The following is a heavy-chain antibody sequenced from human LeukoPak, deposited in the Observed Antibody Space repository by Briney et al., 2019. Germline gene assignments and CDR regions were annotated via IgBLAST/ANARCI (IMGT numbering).Heavy chain of an antibody. CDR2: IIPILGTA. CDR1: GGTFSSYA. D-gene: IGHD5-12*01. CDR3: ARGMVATIPYWDYYYYMDV. J-gene: IGHJ6*03. Sequence: GASVKVSCKASGGTFSSYAISWVRQAPGQGLEWMGRIIPILGTANYAQKFQGRVTITTDESTSTAYMELSSLRSEDTAVYYCARGMVATIPYWDYYYYMDVWGKGTTVTVSS. V-gene: IGHV1-69*11.